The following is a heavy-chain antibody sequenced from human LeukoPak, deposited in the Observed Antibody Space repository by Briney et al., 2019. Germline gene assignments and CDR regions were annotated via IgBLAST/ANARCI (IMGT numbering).Heavy chain of an antibody. CDR2: IYYSGST. CDR1: GGSISSSSYY. D-gene: IGHD5-24*01. Sequence: SETLSLTCTVSGGSISSSSYYWGWIRQPPGKGLEWIGSIYYSGSTYYNPSLKSRVTISVDTSKNQFSLKLSSVTAADTAVYYCATEEMATMRFDYWGQGTLVTVSP. J-gene: IGHJ4*02. CDR3: ATEEMATMRFDY. V-gene: IGHV4-39*01.